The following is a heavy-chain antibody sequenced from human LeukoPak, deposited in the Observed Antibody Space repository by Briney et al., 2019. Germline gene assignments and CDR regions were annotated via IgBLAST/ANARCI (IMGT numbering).Heavy chain of an antibody. CDR3: ARPAWWDLPLSGDY. CDR2: ISGSGGST. Sequence: GGSLRLSCAASGFIFSSYAMSWVRQAPGKGLEWVSAISGSGGSTYYADSVKGRFTISRDNSKNTLYLQMNSLRAEDTAVYYSARPAWWDLPLSGDYWGQGTLVTVSS. V-gene: IGHV3-23*01. D-gene: IGHD1-26*01. CDR1: GFIFSSYA. J-gene: IGHJ4*02.